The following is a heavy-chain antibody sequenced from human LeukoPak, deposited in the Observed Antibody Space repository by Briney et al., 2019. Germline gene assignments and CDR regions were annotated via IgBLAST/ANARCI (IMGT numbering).Heavy chain of an antibody. CDR1: GINVSANY. CDR3: AKDADAFDI. J-gene: IGHJ3*02. Sequence: GGSLRLSCAASGINVSANYMTWIRQAPGKGLEWVSLIYGAGAAYYADSVKGRFTISRDNSKNTLYLQMNSLRAEDTAVYYCAKDADAFDIWGQGTMVTVSS. V-gene: IGHV3-66*02. CDR2: IYGAGAA.